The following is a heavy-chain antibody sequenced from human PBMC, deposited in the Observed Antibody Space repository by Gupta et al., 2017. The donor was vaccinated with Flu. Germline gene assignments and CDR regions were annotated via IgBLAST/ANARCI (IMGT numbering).Heavy chain of an antibody. J-gene: IGHJ4*02. CDR3: ARIYLHSSGWRVFDY. CDR1: GASVSSSNYH. Sequence: QLRESGPGLVKPSEALSLTCSVSGASVSSSNYHWGWLRQPPGKGPEWIGNNYYDGSTHYNPSLESRITISADTSKNQLSLRLSSVTDADTAVYYCARIYLHSSGWRVFDYWGQGTLVTVSS. V-gene: IGHV4-39*01. CDR2: NYYDGST. D-gene: IGHD6-19*01.